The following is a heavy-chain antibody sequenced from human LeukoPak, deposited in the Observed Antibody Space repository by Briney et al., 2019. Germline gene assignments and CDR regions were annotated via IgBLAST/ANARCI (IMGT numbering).Heavy chain of an antibody. CDR2: IKPDGTEK. CDR3: ARYSCTSSTCYLFDY. J-gene: IGHJ4*02. CDR1: GFIVSTYW. D-gene: IGHD2-2*01. Sequence: GGSLRLSCAASGFIVSTYWMSWVRQAPGKGLEWVAIIKPDGTEKYYVDSVVGRFTISRDNARNSLYLQINSLRAEDTAVYYCARYSCTSSTCYLFDYWGQGALVTVSS. V-gene: IGHV3-7*01.